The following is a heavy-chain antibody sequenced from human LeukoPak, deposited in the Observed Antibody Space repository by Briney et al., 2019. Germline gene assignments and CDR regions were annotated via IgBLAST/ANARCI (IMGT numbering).Heavy chain of an antibody. Sequence: PGGSLRLSCAASGFTLSSYSMNWVRQAPGKGLEWVSYISSSSSTICYADSVKGRFTISRDNAKNSLYLQMNSLRAEDTAVYYCARGTGDRLGYFDYWGQGTLVTVSS. V-gene: IGHV3-48*01. CDR1: GFTLSSYS. CDR2: ISSSSSTI. D-gene: IGHD3-16*01. CDR3: ARGTGDRLGYFDY. J-gene: IGHJ4*02.